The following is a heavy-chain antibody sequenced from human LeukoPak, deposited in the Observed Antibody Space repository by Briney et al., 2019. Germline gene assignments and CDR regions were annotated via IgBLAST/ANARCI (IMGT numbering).Heavy chain of an antibody. CDR3: ARQTGTKTFDP. CDR1: GDSISSSSYY. D-gene: IGHD1-7*01. Sequence: SETLSLTCTVSGDSISSSSYYWGWIRQPPGKGLEWIGSIYYSGSTYYNPSLKSRVTISVDTSKNQFSLKLSSVTAADTAVYYCARQTGTKTFDPWGQGTLVTVSS. V-gene: IGHV4-39*07. J-gene: IGHJ5*02. CDR2: IYYSGST.